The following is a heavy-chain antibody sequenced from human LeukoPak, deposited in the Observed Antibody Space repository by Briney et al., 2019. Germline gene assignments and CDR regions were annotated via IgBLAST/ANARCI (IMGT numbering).Heavy chain of an antibody. V-gene: IGHV5-51*01. J-gene: IGHJ4*02. CDR1: GYNFTSYW. CDR3: ARRTVAGVGWFDY. CDR2: IYPGDPDT. D-gene: IGHD6-19*01. Sequence: GGSLKISCKGSGYNFTSYWIGWVRQMPGKGLEGMGIIYPGDPDTRYSPSFHAQVAISADKSISTAYLQWSSLKASDTAMYYCARRTVAGVGWFDYWGQGTLVTVSS.